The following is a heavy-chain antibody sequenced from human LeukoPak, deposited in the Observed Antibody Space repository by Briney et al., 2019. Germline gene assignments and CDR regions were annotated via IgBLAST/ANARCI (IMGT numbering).Heavy chain of an antibody. D-gene: IGHD3-22*01. CDR3: AKDRGRYYDSSGYYWGYYFDS. Sequence: GGSLRLSCAASGFTFSSYVVNWVRQAPGKGLEWVSAISGSGGSTFYADSVKGRFTVSRDNSKNTLYLQMSSLRAEDTAVYYCAKDRGRYYDSSGYYWGYYFDSWGQGILVTVST. J-gene: IGHJ4*02. CDR2: ISGSGGST. V-gene: IGHV3-23*01. CDR1: GFTFSSYV.